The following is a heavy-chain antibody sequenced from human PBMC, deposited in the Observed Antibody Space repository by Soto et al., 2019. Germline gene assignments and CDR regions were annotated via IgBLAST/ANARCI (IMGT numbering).Heavy chain of an antibody. J-gene: IGHJ4*02. CDR3: GRNRGAYGSADY. Sequence: QVQLQESGPGLVKPSETLSLTCTVSGGSIDSYYWSWIRQSAGKGLEWIGRIYSSGSTNYNPSLNSRVTTSVDTWTNQFSLRLSSVTAADTAVYYWGRNRGAYGSADYWGQGTLVTVSS. V-gene: IGHV4-4*07. CDR1: GGSIDSYY. CDR2: IYSSGST. D-gene: IGHD3-10*01.